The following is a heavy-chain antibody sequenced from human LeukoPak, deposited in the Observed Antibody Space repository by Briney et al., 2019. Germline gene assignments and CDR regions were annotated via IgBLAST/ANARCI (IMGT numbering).Heavy chain of an antibody. V-gene: IGHV1-2*02. CDR2: INPGSGGT. CDR1: GYTFTGYY. J-gene: IGHJ6*02. Sequence: ASVKVSCKASGYTFTGYYMLWVRQAPGQGLEWMGWINPGSGGTNYAQKFQGRVTMTRDTSITTAYMELSRLRSDDTAVYYCARDPITFGGVIVIPEILGMDVWGQGTTVTVSS. CDR3: ARDPITFGGVIVIPEILGMDV. D-gene: IGHD3-16*02.